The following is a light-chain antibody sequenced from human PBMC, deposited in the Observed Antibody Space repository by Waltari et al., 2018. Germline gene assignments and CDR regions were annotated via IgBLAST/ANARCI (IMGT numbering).Light chain of an antibody. CDR1: QSVSKY. Sequence: EIVFTQSPGTLSLSPGERATLSCRASQSVSKYLAWYQQIPGQAPRLLIYAAYTRDTGIPDRFGGGGSGTNFSLTISRLGPEDFAVYYCQNHERLPAKFGKGTKVEIK. J-gene: IGKJ1*01. CDR3: QNHERLPAK. V-gene: IGKV3-20*01. CDR2: AAY.